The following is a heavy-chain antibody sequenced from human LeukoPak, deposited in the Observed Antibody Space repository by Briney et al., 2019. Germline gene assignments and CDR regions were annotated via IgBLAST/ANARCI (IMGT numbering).Heavy chain of an antibody. J-gene: IGHJ4*02. D-gene: IGHD2-2*01. Sequence: AGGSLRLSCAASGFTFSSYEMNWVGQAPGKGLEWVSYISSSGSTTHYADSVKGRFTISRDNAKNSLYLQMNSLRAEDTAVYYCARDCTSCYPYWGQGTLVTVSS. V-gene: IGHV3-48*03. CDR3: ARDCTSCYPY. CDR2: ISSSGSTT. CDR1: GFTFSSYE.